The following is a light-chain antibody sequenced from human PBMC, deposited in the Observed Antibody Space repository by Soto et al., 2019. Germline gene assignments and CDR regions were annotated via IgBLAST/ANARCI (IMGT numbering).Light chain of an antibody. CDR2: EVT. CDR1: DVGSYNL. Sequence: QSALTQPASVSGSPGQSITISCTGSDVGSYNLVSWYQQHPGKAPKLMIYEVTKRPSGVSNRFSGSKSGNTASLTISGLQAEDEADYYGCAYACSTIHYFFGTVTKLTVL. J-gene: IGLJ1*01. V-gene: IGLV2-23*02. CDR3: CAYACSTIHYF.